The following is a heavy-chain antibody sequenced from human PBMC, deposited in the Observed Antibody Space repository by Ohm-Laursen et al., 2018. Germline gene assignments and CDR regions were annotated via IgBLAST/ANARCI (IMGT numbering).Heavy chain of an antibody. J-gene: IGHJ3*02. CDR2: ISWNGDII. CDR3: AKDVAAASHLSSAFDM. CDR1: GFTFDDYA. V-gene: IGHV3-9*01. D-gene: IGHD6-13*01. Sequence: SLRLSCTASGFTFDDYAVHWVRRAPGKGLEWVSGISWNGDIIGYGDSVRGRISISRDNDQNSLYLQMNRLRIEDTALYYCAKDVAAASHLSSAFDMWGQGTKVTVSS.